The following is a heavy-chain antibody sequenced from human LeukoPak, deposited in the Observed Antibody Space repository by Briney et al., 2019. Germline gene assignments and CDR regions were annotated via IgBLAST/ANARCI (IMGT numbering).Heavy chain of an antibody. Sequence: SETLSLTCTVSGGSISSYYWSWIRQHPGKGLEWIGYIYYGGSTYYNPSLKSRVTISVDTSKNQFSLNLSSVTAADTAVYYCASTYYDSSGFLNYWGQGTLVTVSS. D-gene: IGHD3-22*01. CDR3: ASTYYDSSGFLNY. V-gene: IGHV4-59*06. CDR2: IYYGGST. CDR1: GGSISSYY. J-gene: IGHJ4*02.